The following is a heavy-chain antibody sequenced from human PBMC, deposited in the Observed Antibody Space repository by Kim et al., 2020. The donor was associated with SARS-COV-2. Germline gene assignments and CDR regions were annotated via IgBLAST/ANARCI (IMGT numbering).Heavy chain of an antibody. CDR3: ARDMITFGGVIVYYYYYCIDV. CDR1: GFTFSSYS. J-gene: IGHJ6*02. Sequence: GGSLRLSCAASGFTFSSYSMNWVRQAPGKGLEWVSSISSSSSYIYYADSVKGRFTISRDNAKNSLYLQMNSLRAEDTAVYYCARDMITFGGVIVYYYYYCIDVWGQGTTVTVSS. D-gene: IGHD3-16*02. V-gene: IGHV3-21*01. CDR2: ISSSSSYI.